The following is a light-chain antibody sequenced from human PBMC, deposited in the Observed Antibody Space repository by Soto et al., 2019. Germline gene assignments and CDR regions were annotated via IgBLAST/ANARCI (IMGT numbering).Light chain of an antibody. Sequence: QSVLTQPASVSGSPGQSITISCTGTSSDVGAYNYVSWYQQHPGKVPKLMIHEVSNRPSGVSIRFSGSKSGNTASLTISGLQAEDEADYYCSSYSSSITVLFGGGTKLTVL. CDR1: SSDVGAYNY. J-gene: IGLJ2*01. CDR3: SSYSSSITVL. CDR2: EVS. V-gene: IGLV2-14*01.